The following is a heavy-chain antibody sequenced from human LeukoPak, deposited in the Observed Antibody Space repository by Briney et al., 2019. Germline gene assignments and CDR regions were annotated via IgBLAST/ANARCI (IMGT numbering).Heavy chain of an antibody. CDR3: VKSDRPDYADFGLGS. D-gene: IGHD4-17*01. CDR2: ISSNGGST. V-gene: IGHV3-64D*06. CDR1: GFTFSTHA. J-gene: IGHJ5*02. Sequence: GGSLRLSCSASGFTFSTHAMYWVRQAPGKGLEYVSGISSNGGSTNYADSVKGRFTISRDNSKNTLYLQMSSLRAEDTAVYYCVKSDRPDYADFGLGSWGQGTLVTVAS.